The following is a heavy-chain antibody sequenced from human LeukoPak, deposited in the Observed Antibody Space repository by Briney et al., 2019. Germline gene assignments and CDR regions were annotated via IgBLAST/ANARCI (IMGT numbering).Heavy chain of an antibody. V-gene: IGHV4-34*01. CDR3: ARVCCQERGYRTFDP. CDR2: INHSGST. D-gene: IGHD5-12*01. J-gene: IGHJ5*02. Sequence: PSETLSLTCAVYGGSFSGYYWSWIRQPPGKGLEWIGEINHSGSTNYNPSLKSRVTISVDTSKNQFSLKLSSVTAADTAVYYCARVCCQERGYRTFDPWGQGTLVTVSS. CDR1: GGSFSGYY.